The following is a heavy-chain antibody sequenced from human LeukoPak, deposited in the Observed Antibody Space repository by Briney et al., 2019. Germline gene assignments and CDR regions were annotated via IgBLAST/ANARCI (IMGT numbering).Heavy chain of an antibody. CDR1: GFTSSNYW. D-gene: IGHD1-7*01. V-gene: IGHV3-7*01. CDR2: IKRDGSGK. J-gene: IGHJ4*02. CDR3: ARVELELDHFDY. Sequence: AGGSLRLSCAASGFTSSNYWMSWVRQAPGKGLEWVANIKRDGSGKYYVDSVKGRFTISRDNAKNSLYLQLNSLRAEDTAVYYCARVELELDHFDYWGQGTLVSVSS.